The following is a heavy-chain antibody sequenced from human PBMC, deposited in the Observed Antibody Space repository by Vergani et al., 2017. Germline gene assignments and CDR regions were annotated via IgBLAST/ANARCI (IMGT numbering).Heavy chain of an antibody. Sequence: ELQLVESGGGLVQPGGSLRLSCAASGSTVSGNYMTWVRQAPGKGLEWVSHIYSGDETYYADSVKGRVTISRDTSKNTLHLQINNLRVEDTAVYYCARGNPRNSGYDYHYYYHAMDVWGQGTTVTVSS. D-gene: IGHD5-12*01. CDR3: ARGNPRNSGYDYHYYYHAMDV. J-gene: IGHJ6*02. V-gene: IGHV3-66*02. CDR2: IYSGDET. CDR1: GSTVSGNY.